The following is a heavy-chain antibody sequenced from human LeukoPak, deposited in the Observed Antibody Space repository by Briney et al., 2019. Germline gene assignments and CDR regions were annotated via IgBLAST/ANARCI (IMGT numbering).Heavy chain of an antibody. CDR3: SRHDFALVSARPFQQ. Sequence: SETLSLTCTVSGGSITSSPYYWGWIRQPPGRGREWVASIYYSGSSYYNPSLQSRVTISVDTPKKHCTLKLRAMTAADTAVYYCSRHDFALVSARPFQQWGQGTLVTVSS. CDR2: IYYSGSS. V-gene: IGHV4-39*01. D-gene: IGHD2-21*02. CDR1: GGSITSSPYY. J-gene: IGHJ1*01.